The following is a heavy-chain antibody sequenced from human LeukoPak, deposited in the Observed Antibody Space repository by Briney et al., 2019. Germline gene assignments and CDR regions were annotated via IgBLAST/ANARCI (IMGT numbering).Heavy chain of an antibody. CDR2: IKQDGSEK. D-gene: IGHD3-16*01. J-gene: IGHJ6*03. Sequence: GGSLRLSCAASEFTFSSYWMSWVRQAPGKGLEWVANIKQDGSEKYYVDSVKGRFTISRDNAKNSLYLQMNSLRAEDTAVYYCATGGEYLYYYYMDVWGKGTTVTISS. V-gene: IGHV3-7*01. CDR1: EFTFSSYW. CDR3: ATGGEYLYYYYMDV.